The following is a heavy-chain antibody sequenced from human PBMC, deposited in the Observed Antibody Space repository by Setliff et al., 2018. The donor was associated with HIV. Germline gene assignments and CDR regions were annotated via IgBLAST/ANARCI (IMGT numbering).Heavy chain of an antibody. J-gene: IGHJ4*02. Sequence: SETLSLTCTVSGGSMSSFYWSWIRQSPEKGLEWIGYIYYSGTTNYSPALESRVTIAVDTSKNQFSLRLTSVTSADTAVYYCSRGGTMAEYWGPGKVVTVS. D-gene: IGHD1-7*01. CDR3: SRGGTMAEY. CDR2: IYYSGTT. CDR1: GGSMSSFY. V-gene: IGHV4-59*01.